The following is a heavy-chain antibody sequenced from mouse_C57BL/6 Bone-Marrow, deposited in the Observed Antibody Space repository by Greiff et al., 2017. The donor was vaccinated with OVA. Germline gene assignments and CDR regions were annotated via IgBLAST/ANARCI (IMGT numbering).Heavy chain of an antibody. D-gene: IGHD1-1*01. CDR3: AHYGSRLYLHY. J-gene: IGHJ2*02. V-gene: IGHV1-59*01. Sequence: QVQLQQSGAELVRPGTSVTLSCKASGYTFTNYWMHWVKQRPGQGLEWIGVIAPSDSYINYNQKFKGRATLTVDTSSSTAYMHLSSLTSEDSAVYYCAHYGSRLYLHYWGQGTSLTVSS. CDR1: GYTFTNYW. CDR2: IAPSDSYI.